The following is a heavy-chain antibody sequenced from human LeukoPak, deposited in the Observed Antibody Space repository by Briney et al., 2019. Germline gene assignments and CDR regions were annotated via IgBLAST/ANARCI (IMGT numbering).Heavy chain of an antibody. Sequence: PSETLSLTCTVSGYSISSGYYWGWIRPPPGKGLEWIGYIYHNGNTFYNPSLKSRITISVDTSKNQFSLKLSSVTAADTAVYYCARDLRLSPYSGGWPLDYWGQGTLVTVSS. CDR2: IYHNGNT. CDR3: ARDLRLSPYSGGWPLDY. V-gene: IGHV4-38-2*02. J-gene: IGHJ4*02. CDR1: GYSISSGYY. D-gene: IGHD6-19*01.